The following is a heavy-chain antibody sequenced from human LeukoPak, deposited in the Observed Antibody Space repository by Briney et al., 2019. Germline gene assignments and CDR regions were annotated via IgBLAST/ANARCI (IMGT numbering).Heavy chain of an antibody. Sequence: PSKTLSLTCTVSGGSISSYYWSWIRQPPGKGLEWIGYIYYSGSTNYNPSLKSRVTISVDTSKNQFSLKLSSVTAADTAVYYCARKPTYYYDSSGYELDAFDIWGQGTMVTVSS. CDR2: IYYSGST. CDR3: ARKPTYYYDSSGYELDAFDI. V-gene: IGHV4-59*01. J-gene: IGHJ3*02. D-gene: IGHD3-22*01. CDR1: GGSISSYY.